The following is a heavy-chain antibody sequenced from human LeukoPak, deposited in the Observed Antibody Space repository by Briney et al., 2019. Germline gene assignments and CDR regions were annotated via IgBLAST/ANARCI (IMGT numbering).Heavy chain of an antibody. CDR2: INNSGST. CDR1: GGTFSGYY. CDR3: AGSGYSSSWYVKSAFDI. V-gene: IGHV4-34*08. D-gene: IGHD6-13*01. J-gene: IGHJ3*02. Sequence: SETLSLTCAAYGGTFSGYYWSWIRQPPGKGLEWIWEINNSGSTNYNPSLKSRVTISVDTSKNQFSLKLSSVTAADTAVYYCAGSGYSSSWYVKSAFDIWGQGTMVTVSS.